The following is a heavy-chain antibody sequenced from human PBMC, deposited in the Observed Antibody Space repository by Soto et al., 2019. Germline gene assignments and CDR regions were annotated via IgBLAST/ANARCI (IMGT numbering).Heavy chain of an antibody. J-gene: IGHJ4*02. CDR3: ARGWAAAGNSDF. D-gene: IGHD6-13*01. Sequence: QVPLVQSGAEVKKPGASVKVSCKASGYTFTSYAMHWVRQAPGQRLEWMGWINAGNGNTKYSQKFQGRVTITRDTSAIIAYMELISLRSEDTPVYYCARGWAAAGNSDFWGQGTLVIV. CDR2: INAGNGNT. CDR1: GYTFTSYA. V-gene: IGHV1-3*01.